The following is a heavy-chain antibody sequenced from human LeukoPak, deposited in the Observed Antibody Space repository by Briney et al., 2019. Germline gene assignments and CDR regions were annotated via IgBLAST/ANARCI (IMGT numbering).Heavy chain of an antibody. CDR3: AKGHRYGDPPDY. V-gene: IGHV3-30*18. Sequence: GGSLRLPCAASGFTFSSYGMHWVRQAPGKGLEWVAVISYDGSNKYYADSVKGRFTISRDNSKNTLYLQMNSLRAEDTAVYYCAKGHRYGDPPDYWGQGTLVTVSS. J-gene: IGHJ4*02. D-gene: IGHD4-17*01. CDR1: GFTFSSYG. CDR2: ISYDGSNK.